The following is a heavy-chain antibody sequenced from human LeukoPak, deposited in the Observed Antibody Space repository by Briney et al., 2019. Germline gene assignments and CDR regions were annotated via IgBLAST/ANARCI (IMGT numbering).Heavy chain of an antibody. CDR1: GGTFSSYT. Sequence: SVKVSCKASGGTFSSYTISWVRQAPGQGLGWMGRIIPILGIANYAQKFQGRVTITADKSTSTAYMELSSLRSEDTAVYYCARPYCSSTSCPHYWYFDLWGRGTLVTVSS. V-gene: IGHV1-69*02. J-gene: IGHJ2*01. D-gene: IGHD2-2*01. CDR2: IIPILGIA. CDR3: ARPYCSSTSCPHYWYFDL.